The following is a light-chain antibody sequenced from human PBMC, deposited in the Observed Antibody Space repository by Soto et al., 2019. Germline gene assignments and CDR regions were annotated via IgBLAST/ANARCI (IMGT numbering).Light chain of an antibody. CDR3: CSYATTTL. CDR2: KVS. Sequence: QSVLTQPASVSGSPGQSITISCTGTSSDVGSYDLVSWYQQHPGNAPKLMIYKVSKRPSGVSDRFSGSKSGNTASLTISGLQADDEADYYCCSYATTTLFGGGTKLTVL. J-gene: IGLJ2*01. CDR1: SSDVGSYDL. V-gene: IGLV2-23*02.